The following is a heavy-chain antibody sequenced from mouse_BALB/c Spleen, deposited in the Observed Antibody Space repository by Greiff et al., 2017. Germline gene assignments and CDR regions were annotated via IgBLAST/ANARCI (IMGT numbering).Heavy chain of an antibody. V-gene: IGHV14-1*02. CDR3: ARSHYYGSSYGY. Sequence: VQLKQSGAELVRPGALVKLSCKASGFNIKDYYMHWVKQRPEPGLEWIGWIDPENGNTIYDPKFQGKASITADTSSNTAYLQLSSLTSEDTAVYYCARSHYYGSSYGYWGQGTTLTVSS. CDR1: GFNIKDYY. D-gene: IGHD1-1*01. CDR2: IDPENGNT. J-gene: IGHJ2*01.